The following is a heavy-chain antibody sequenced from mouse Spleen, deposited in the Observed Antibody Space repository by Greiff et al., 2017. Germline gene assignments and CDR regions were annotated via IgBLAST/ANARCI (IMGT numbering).Heavy chain of an antibody. CDR1: GYTFTSYW. D-gene: IGHD1-1*01. Sequence: VQLQQPGAELVMPGASVKLSCKASGYTFTSYWMHWVKQRPGQGLEWIGEIDPSDSYTNYNQKFKGKATLTVDKSSSTAYMQLSSLTSEDSAVYYCARFITTVVATNFDYWGQGTTLTVSS. J-gene: IGHJ2*01. CDR2: IDPSDSYT. CDR3: ARFITTVVATNFDY. V-gene: IGHV1-69*01.